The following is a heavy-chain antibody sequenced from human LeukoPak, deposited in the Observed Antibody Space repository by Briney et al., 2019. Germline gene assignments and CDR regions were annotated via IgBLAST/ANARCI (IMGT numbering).Heavy chain of an antibody. CDR1: GASFSSATYY. J-gene: IGHJ4*02. V-gene: IGHV4-61*02. Sequence: KPSETLSLTCTVSGASFSSATYYWSWIRQPAGKSLEWIGRVYASGRTNYNPSLKSRVTISVDTSQNQFSLKLTSVTPADTAVYYCARTAKYYYGSETYYFFDYWGQGTLVTVSS. CDR2: VYASGRT. D-gene: IGHD3-10*01. CDR3: ARTAKYYYGSETYYFFDY.